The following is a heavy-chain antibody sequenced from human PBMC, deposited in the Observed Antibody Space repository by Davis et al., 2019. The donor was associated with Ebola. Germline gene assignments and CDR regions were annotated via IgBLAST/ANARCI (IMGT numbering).Heavy chain of an antibody. CDR2: IYHSGST. CDR1: GGSISSSNW. Sequence: MPSETLSLTCAVSGGSISSSNWWSWVRQPPGKGLEWIGEIYHSGSTNYNPSLKSRVTISVDKSKNQFSLKLSSVTAADTAVYYCARHARGSIDSSGYYYHYYYYGMDVWGQGTTVTVSS. D-gene: IGHD3-22*01. J-gene: IGHJ6*02. V-gene: IGHV4-4*02. CDR3: ARHARGSIDSSGYYYHYYYYGMDV.